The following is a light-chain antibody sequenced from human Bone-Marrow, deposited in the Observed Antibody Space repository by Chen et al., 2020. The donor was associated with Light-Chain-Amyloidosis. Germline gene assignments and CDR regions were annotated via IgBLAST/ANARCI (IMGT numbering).Light chain of an antibody. V-gene: IGLV2-14*03. CDR2: AVR. Sequence: QSALTQPASVSGSPGQSITISCTGTSGDVGTYNYVSWYQQHPGQAPEVMIYAVRNRPSGVSHRFSGSKSGNTASLTISGLQAEDEADYYCSSFTSSSSYVFGPGTKVTVL. J-gene: IGLJ1*01. CDR1: SGDVGTYNY. CDR3: SSFTSSSSYV.